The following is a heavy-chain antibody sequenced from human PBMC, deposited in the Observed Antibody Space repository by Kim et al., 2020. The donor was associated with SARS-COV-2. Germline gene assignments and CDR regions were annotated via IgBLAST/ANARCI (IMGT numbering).Heavy chain of an antibody. CDR3: ARGTTVTTSFFDY. J-gene: IGHJ4*02. D-gene: IGHD4-17*01. Sequence: YADSGKDRFTISRGNYKNTLYLQMNSLRAEDTAVYYCARGTTVTTSFFDYWGQGTLVTVSS. V-gene: IGHV3-53*01.